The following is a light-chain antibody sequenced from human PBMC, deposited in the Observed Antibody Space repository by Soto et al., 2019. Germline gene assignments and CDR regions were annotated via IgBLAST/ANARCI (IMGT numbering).Light chain of an antibody. CDR1: QSIASY. CDR3: QQRASWPIT. V-gene: IGKV3-11*01. Sequence: EIVLTQTPATLSLSPGERATLSCRASQSIASYLNWYQHRPGQAPRLLIYDSFNRATDIPARFSGSGSGTDFTLTISSLEPEDFAVYYCQQRASWPITFGPGTKVDIK. J-gene: IGKJ3*01. CDR2: DSF.